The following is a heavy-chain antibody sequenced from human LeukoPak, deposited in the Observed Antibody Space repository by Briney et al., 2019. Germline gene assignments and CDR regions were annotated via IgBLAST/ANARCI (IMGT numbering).Heavy chain of an antibody. CDR3: TRGLDPLDY. CDR1: GITFSGYS. CDR2: ISSSSSHI. V-gene: IGHV3-21*01. J-gene: IGHJ4*02. Sequence: GGSLRLSCAASGITFSGYSVNWVRQAPGKGLEWVSSISSSSSHIYYADSVRGRFTISRDNAKNSMYLQMNSLRVEDTAVYYCTRGLDPLDYWGQGTLATVSS. D-gene: IGHD5/OR15-5a*01.